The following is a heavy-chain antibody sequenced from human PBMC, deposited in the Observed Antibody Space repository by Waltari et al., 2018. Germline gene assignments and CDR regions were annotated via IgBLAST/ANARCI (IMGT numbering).Heavy chain of an antibody. CDR2: IWDDGSNK. CDR1: GFTFSSYG. V-gene: IGHV3-33*01. D-gene: IGHD6-13*01. Sequence: QVQLVESGGGVVQPGRSLRLSCAASGFTFSSYGMHWVRQAPGKGLEWVAVIWDDGSNKYYADSVKGRFTISRDNSKNTLYLQMNSLRAEDTAVYYCARAFTPAAGNYYYGMDVWGQGTTVTVSS. J-gene: IGHJ6*02. CDR3: ARAFTPAAGNYYYGMDV.